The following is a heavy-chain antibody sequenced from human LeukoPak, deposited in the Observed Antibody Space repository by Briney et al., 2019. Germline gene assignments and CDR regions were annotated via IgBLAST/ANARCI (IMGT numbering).Heavy chain of an antibody. D-gene: IGHD2-15*01. J-gene: IGHJ6*02. V-gene: IGHV1-2*02. CDR1: GYTFTDYY. CDR2: ISPDSHGR. CDR3: ATDGEGYCGRGKCYPV. Sequence: ASVKVSCKASGYTFTDYYIHWVRQAPGQGLEWMGWISPDSHGRKYAQKFQGRVTMARDTSISTAYLELARLQSDDTAVYYCATDGEGYCGRGKCYPVWGQGTTVTVSS.